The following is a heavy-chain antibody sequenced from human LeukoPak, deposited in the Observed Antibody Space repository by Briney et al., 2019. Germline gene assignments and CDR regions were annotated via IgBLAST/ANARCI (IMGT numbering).Heavy chain of an antibody. CDR3: AKAGSSGWSTKFYYYYYMDV. CDR1: GFTFSSYW. D-gene: IGHD6-19*01. V-gene: IGHV3-7*01. J-gene: IGHJ6*03. CDR2: IKQDGSEK. Sequence: GGSLRLSCAASGFTFSSYWMSWVRQAPGKGLEWVANIKQDGSEKYYVDSVKGRFTISRDNAKNSLYLQMNSLRAEDTAVYYCAKAGSSGWSTKFYYYYYMDVWGKGTTVTVSS.